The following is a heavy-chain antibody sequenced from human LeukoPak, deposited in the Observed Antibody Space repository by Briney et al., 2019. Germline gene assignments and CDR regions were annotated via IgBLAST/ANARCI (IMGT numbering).Heavy chain of an antibody. CDR2: INEGGTIQ. D-gene: IGHD2/OR15-2a*01. J-gene: IGHJ4*01. V-gene: IGHV3-7*01. CDR3: ASRESSMARSH. CDR1: GFSIGDYW. Sequence: PGGSLRLSCAASGFSIGDYWMGWVRLVPGKGREWGANINEGGTIQDYVASVRGRFTISSNNAKTSLYLQMNSPGAADTAVYYCASRESSMARSHWGNGTLVTASS.